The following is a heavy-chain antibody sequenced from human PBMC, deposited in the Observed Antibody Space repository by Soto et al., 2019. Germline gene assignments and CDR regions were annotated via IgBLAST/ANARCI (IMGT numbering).Heavy chain of an antibody. J-gene: IGHJ4*02. V-gene: IGHV5-10-1*01. CDR3: LRKSGVTTWKVDY. CDR1: GYTFTNYW. Sequence: GESLKISCNGSGYTFTNYWINWVRQMPGKGLEWMGRIDPSDSYTNYSPSFQGHVTISVDMSISTAYLQWASLKASDTAMYYCLRKSGVTTWKVDYWGQGTLVTVYS. CDR2: IDPSDSYT. D-gene: IGHD2-15*01.